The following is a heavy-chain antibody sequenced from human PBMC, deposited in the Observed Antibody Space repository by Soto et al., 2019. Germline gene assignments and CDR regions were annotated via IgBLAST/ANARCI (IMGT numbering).Heavy chain of an antibody. CDR3: VRGGFVVVPAATKHYYYGMDV. CDR1: GYTFTSYY. D-gene: IGHD2-2*01. J-gene: IGHJ6*02. Sequence: GASVKVSCKASGYTFTSYYMHWVRQAPGQGLEWMGIINPSGGGTSYAQKFQGRVTMTRDTSTSTVYMELSSLRSEDTAVYYCVRGGFVVVPAATKHYYYGMDVWGQGTTVTVSS. V-gene: IGHV1-46*01. CDR2: INPSGGGT.